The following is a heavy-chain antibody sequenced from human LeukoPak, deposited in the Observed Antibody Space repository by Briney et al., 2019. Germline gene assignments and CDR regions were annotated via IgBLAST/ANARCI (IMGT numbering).Heavy chain of an antibody. Sequence: GGSLRLSCAASGFTFDDYAMHWVRQAPGKGLEWVSGISWNSGSIGYADSVKGRFTISRDNAKNSLYLQMNSLRAEDTALYYCAKDIVATLRGWFDPWGQGTLVTVSS. CDR2: ISWNSGSI. J-gene: IGHJ5*02. V-gene: IGHV3-9*01. CDR3: AKDIVATLRGWFDP. D-gene: IGHD5-12*01. CDR1: GFTFDDYA.